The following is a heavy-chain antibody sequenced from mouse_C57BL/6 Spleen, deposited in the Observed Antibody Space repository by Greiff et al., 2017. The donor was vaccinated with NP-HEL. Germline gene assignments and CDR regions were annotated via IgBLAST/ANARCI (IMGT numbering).Heavy chain of an antibody. CDR1: GFTFSDYG. CDR3: ARLRPYSNYAMDY. Sequence: EVKVVESGGGLVKPGGSPKLSCAASGFTFSDYGMHWVRQAPEKGLEWVAYISSGSSTIYYADTVKGRFTISRDNAKNTLFLQMTSLRSEDTAMYYCARLRPYSNYAMDYWGQGTSVTVSS. CDR2: ISSGSSTI. J-gene: IGHJ4*01. V-gene: IGHV5-17*01. D-gene: IGHD2-5*01.